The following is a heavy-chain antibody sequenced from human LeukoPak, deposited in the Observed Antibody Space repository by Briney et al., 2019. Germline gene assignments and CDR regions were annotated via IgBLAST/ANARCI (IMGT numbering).Heavy chain of an antibody. V-gene: IGHV3-64*01. J-gene: IGHJ4*02. Sequence: GGSLRLSCAASGFTFSSYAMHWVRQAPGKGLEYVSAISSNGGSTYYANSVKGRFTISRDNSKNTLYLQMGSLRAEDMAVYYCARDVNLGWLSRYYFDHWGQGTLVTVSS. D-gene: IGHD3-3*01. CDR2: ISSNGGST. CDR1: GFTFSSYA. CDR3: ARDVNLGWLSRYYFDH.